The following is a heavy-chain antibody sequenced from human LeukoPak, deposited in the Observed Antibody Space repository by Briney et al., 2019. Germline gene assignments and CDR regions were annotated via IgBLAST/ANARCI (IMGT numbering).Heavy chain of an antibody. J-gene: IGHJ4*02. V-gene: IGHV4-61*01. CDR1: GGSVRGDRYY. CDR3: ARDQVTAAGTGGLGY. CDR2: IYHSGST. D-gene: IGHD6-13*01. Sequence: SETLSLTCTVSGGSVRGDRYYWNWIRQPPGKGLEWVGEIYHSGSTIYNPSLKSRITISVDMSKNQFSLKLNSVTAADTAVYFCARDQVTAAGTGGLGYWGQGTLVTVSS.